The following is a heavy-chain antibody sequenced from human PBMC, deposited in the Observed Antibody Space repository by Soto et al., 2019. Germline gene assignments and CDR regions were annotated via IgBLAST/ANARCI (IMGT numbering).Heavy chain of an antibody. CDR2: VYYTGSTST. V-gene: IGHV4-59*01. J-gene: IGHJ4*02. CDR3: AKYRRTDAEGYRLDF. CDR1: GASINNYY. D-gene: IGHD5-12*01. Sequence: SETLSLTCSVSGASINNYYWSWIRQPPGKGLEWIGYVYYTGSTSTKYNPSLQSRVAMSVDSSKNQFSLKLTSMTAADTALYYCAKYRRTDAEGYRLDFWGPGTLVTVSS.